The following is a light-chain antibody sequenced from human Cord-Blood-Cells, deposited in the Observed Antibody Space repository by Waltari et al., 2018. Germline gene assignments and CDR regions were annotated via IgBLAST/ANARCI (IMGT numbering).Light chain of an antibody. Sequence: MWMPKSQSLLSASTGDRVPISGRLSQGISSYLAWYQQKPGKYPEILIYAASTLQSGVSSRFSGSGSGTDFTLTTSCLQSEDCATYYGQQYDSFPYTFGQGTKLEIK. CDR1: QGISSY. V-gene: IGKV1D-8*01. CDR3: QQYDSFPYT. CDR2: AAS. J-gene: IGKJ2*01.